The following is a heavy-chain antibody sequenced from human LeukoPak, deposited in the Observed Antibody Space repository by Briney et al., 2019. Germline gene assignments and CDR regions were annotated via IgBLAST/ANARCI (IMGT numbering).Heavy chain of an antibody. CDR1: GVTFSSYA. J-gene: IGHJ5*02. Sequence: GGALRLSCAASGVTFSSYAMSGVRQAPGRGGEWGSAICGSGGSTYYADSVKGRFTISRDNSKNTLYLQMNSLRAEDTAVYYCAKDRLLWFGDINNWFDPWGQGTLVTVSS. V-gene: IGHV3-23*01. CDR2: ICGSGGST. CDR3: AKDRLLWFGDINNWFDP. D-gene: IGHD3-10*01.